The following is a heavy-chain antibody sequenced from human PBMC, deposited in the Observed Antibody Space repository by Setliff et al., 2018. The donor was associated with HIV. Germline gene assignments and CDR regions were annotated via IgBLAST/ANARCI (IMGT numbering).Heavy chain of an antibody. Sequence: GGSLRLSCAASGFTFSSYSMNWVRQAPGKGLEWVGFIRSIAYGGTIEYAASVKGRFTISRDDSKSIAYLQMNSLKTEDTAVYYCTPTDYGGSDYWGQGTLVPVSS. CDR2: IRSIAYGGTI. CDR3: TPTDYGGSDY. J-gene: IGHJ4*02. D-gene: IGHD3-10*01. V-gene: IGHV3-49*04. CDR1: GFTFSSYS.